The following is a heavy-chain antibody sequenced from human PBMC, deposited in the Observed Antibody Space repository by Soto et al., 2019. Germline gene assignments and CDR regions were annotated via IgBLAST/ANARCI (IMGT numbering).Heavy chain of an antibody. V-gene: IGHV4-38-2*01. Sequence: SETLSLTCAVSGYSIDSGYYWGWIRQPPGKGLEWIGNIYHSGSTYFNPSLRSRATISQDTTRNQFSLTLSAVTAADTAVYFCARYAYDYYDGMDVWGQGTTVTVSS. D-gene: IGHD2-2*01. CDR1: GYSIDSGYY. CDR2: IYHSGST. J-gene: IGHJ6*02. CDR3: ARYAYDYYDGMDV.